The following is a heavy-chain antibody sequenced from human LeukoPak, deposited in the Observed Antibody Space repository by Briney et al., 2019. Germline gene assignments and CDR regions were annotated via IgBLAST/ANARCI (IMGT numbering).Heavy chain of an antibody. J-gene: IGHJ2*01. CDR2: INSDGSSA. CDR3: ARVSFAADWYFEL. Sequence: GGSLRLSCAASGFTFSNYWMHWVRQAPGKGLVWVSRINSDGSSATYADSVEGRFTISRDNAKNTVNLQLNSLRAEDTAVYYCARVSFAADWYFELWGRGTLVTVSS. V-gene: IGHV3-74*01. CDR1: GFTFSNYW. D-gene: IGHD2/OR15-2a*01.